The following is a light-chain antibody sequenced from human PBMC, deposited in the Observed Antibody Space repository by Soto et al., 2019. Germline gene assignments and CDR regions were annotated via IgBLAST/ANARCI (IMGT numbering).Light chain of an antibody. CDR2: RAS. CDR1: RSVSSSS. CDR3: QQEYRSWT. Sequence: SPSPATLSLSPGGRATLSCRASRSVSSSSLAWYHQRPGQAPRLLIYRASGRASGIPDRISGSGSGTDFTLTISRREPEDFAVYCCQQEYRSWTFGQGANVDI. J-gene: IGKJ1*01. V-gene: IGKV3-20*01.